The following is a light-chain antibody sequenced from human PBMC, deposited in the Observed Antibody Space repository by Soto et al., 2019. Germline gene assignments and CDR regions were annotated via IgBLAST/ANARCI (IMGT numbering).Light chain of an antibody. CDR1: QPVSSNY. CDR3: QQYTGTPST. CDR2: GAS. V-gene: IGKV3-20*01. J-gene: IGKJ5*01. Sequence: IVCTQCPDTLTLSPGEISAPSCKTSQPVSSNYLAWCQQRPGKAPRLLIYGASTWAAGIPDRFSGSGSGTDFTLTITSLEPEDSAAYFCQQYTGTPSTFGQGTRLEI.